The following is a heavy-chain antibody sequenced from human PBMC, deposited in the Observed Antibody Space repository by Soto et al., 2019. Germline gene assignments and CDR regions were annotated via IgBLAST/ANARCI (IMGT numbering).Heavy chain of an antibody. J-gene: IGHJ4*02. D-gene: IGHD6-6*01. Sequence: TGGSLRLSCAASGFTFSSYGMHWARQAPGKGLEWVAVISYDGSNKYYADSVKGRFTISRDNSKNTLYLQMNSLRAEDTAVYYCAKRGSIAARPFDYWGQGTLVTVSS. CDR1: GFTFSSYG. V-gene: IGHV3-30*18. CDR2: ISYDGSNK. CDR3: AKRGSIAARPFDY.